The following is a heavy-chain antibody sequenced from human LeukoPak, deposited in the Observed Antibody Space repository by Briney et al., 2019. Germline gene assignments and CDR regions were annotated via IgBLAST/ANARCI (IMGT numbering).Heavy chain of an antibody. V-gene: IGHV4-34*01. J-gene: IGHJ4*02. CDR1: GGSFSGYY. Sequence: SETLSLTCAVYGGSFSGYYWSWIRQPPGKGLEWIGEINHSGSTNYNPSLKSRVTISVDTSKNQFSLKLSSVTAAYTAVYYCARAYSSSWYVWYYFDYWGQGTLVTVSS. CDR3: ARAYSSSWYVWYYFDY. D-gene: IGHD6-13*01. CDR2: INHSGST.